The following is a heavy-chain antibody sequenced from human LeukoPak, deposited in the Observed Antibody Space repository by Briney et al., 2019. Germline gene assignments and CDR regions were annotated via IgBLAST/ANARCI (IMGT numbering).Heavy chain of an antibody. D-gene: IGHD5-18*01. V-gene: IGHV3-48*03. CDR2: ISSSGSTI. J-gene: IGHJ4*02. CDR3: ARWIQTRGGYY. Sequence: GGSLRLSCAASGFTFSSYEMNWVRQAPGKGLEWVSYISSSGSTIYYAYSVNGRFTISRDNAKNSLYLQMNSLRAEDTAVYYCARWIQTRGGYYWGQGTLVTVSS. CDR1: GFTFSSYE.